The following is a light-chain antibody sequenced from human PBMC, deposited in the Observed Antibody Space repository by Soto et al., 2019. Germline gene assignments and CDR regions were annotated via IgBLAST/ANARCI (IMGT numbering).Light chain of an antibody. V-gene: IGLV6-57*03. CDR2: EDN. CDR1: SGSIASNY. J-gene: IGLJ3*02. Sequence: NFMLTQPHSVSESPGKTVTISCTRSSGSIASNYVQWYQQRPGCAPTTMIYEDNRRPSGVPVRFSGSIDSSSNSASLTVSGLKNEDEADYYCHSYDPNNWVFGGGTKLTVL. CDR3: HSYDPNNWV.